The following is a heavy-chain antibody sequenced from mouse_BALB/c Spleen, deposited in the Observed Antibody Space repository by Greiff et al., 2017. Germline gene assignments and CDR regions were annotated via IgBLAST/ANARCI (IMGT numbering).Heavy chain of an antibody. CDR3: ARNPPYGNYAMDY. D-gene: IGHD2-1*01. CDR2: ISYSGST. V-gene: IGHV3-2*02. CDR1: GYSITSDYA. J-gene: IGHJ4*01. Sequence: EVKLMESGPGLVKPSQSLSLTCTVTGYSITSDYAWNWIRQFPGNKLEWMGYISYSGSTSYNPSLKSRISITRDTSKNQFFLQLNSVTTEDTATYYCARNPPYGNYAMDYWGQGTSVTVSS.